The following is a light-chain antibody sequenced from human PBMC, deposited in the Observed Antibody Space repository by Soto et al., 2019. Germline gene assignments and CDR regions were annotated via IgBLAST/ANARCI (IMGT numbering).Light chain of an antibody. CDR1: QDISNY. CDR2: DAS. CDR3: QQYDSFPYS. J-gene: IGKJ2*03. V-gene: IGKV1-33*01. Sequence: QMTQSPLFLSASIGDRVTITCQASQDISNYLNWYQQKPGKAPKLLIYDASMLERGVPSRFSGGGSGTHFTFTISSLQPEDIATFYCQQYDSFPYSFGQGTKLEIK.